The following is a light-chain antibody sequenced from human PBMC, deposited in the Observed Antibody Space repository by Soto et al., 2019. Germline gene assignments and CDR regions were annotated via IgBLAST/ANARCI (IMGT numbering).Light chain of an antibody. J-gene: IGKJ1*01. V-gene: IGKV1-27*01. CDR1: QGISNY. CDR2: AAS. Sequence: DIQMTQSPSSLSASVGDRVTITCRASQGISNYLAWYQQKPGKVPKLLIYAASTLQSGVPSRFSGSGSGTDFTINISSLKHEAVATYYCQKYNSAPPMTFGQGTKVEIK. CDR3: QKYNSAPPMT.